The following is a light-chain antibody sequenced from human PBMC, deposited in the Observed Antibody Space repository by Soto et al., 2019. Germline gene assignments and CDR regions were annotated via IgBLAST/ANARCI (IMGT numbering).Light chain of an antibody. J-gene: IGKJ4*02. Sequence: DVVMISYSPSLAASMGERATTNCRSSQRVLSSSYNKDNLAWYQQKPGQPPKLLIYGASTREAGVPDRFSGSGSGTEFTLTISSLQSEDVAVYYCQQYCSTPRTFGGGTKVDIK. CDR2: GAS. CDR1: QRVLSSSYNKDN. CDR3: QQYCSTPRT. V-gene: IGKV4-1*01.